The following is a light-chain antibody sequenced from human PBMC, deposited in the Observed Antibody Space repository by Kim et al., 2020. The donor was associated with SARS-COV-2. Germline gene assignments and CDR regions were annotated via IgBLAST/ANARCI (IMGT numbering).Light chain of an antibody. J-gene: IGLJ2*01. CDR2: DVR. CDR3: CSYSTFTTVV. Sequence: GQSITISCSGTNSDIGTYDYVSWYQQHPGKAPKLMILDVRVRPSGVSNRFSGSKSGYTASLTISGLQAEDEATYYCCSYSTFTTVVFGGGTKVTVL. V-gene: IGLV2-14*03. CDR1: NSDIGTYDY.